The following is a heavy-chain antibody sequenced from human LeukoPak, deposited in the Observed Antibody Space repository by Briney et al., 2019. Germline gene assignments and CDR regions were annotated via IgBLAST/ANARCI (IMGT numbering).Heavy chain of an antibody. CDR2: MNQDGSEK. J-gene: IGHJ6*02. CDR3: ATYTHWVAGDV. Sequence: PGGSLILSCAASGFTFSDSWMSWVRQAPGKGLEWVANMNQDGSEKDYVDSVKGRFTISRDNARNSLFLQMSSLRAEDTAVYYCATYTHWVAGDVWGQGTTVTVSS. CDR1: GFTFSDSW. D-gene: IGHD3-16*01. V-gene: IGHV3-7*01.